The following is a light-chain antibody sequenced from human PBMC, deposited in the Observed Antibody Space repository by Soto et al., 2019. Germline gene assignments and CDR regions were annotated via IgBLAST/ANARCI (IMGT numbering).Light chain of an antibody. CDR3: SSYTSSSTWV. CDR1: SSDVGGYNY. Sequence: QSALTQPASVSGSPGQSITISCTGTSSDVGGYNYASWYQQHPGKAPKLMIYDVSNRPSGVSNRFSGSKSGNTASLTISGLQAEDEADDYCSSYTSSSTWVFGGGTKLTVL. CDR2: DVS. V-gene: IGLV2-14*01. J-gene: IGLJ3*02.